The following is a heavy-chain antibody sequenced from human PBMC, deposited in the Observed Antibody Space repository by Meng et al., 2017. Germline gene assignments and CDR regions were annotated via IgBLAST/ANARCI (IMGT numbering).Heavy chain of an antibody. CDR2: IYYSGST. D-gene: IGHD3-10*01. CDR3: ARATSGSGTYGMDV. CDR1: GGSISSYY. J-gene: IGHJ6*02. Sequence: GSLRLSCTVAGGSISSYYWSWIRQPPGKGLEWIGYIYYSGSTNYNPSLKSRVTISVDTSKNQFALKLSSVTAADTAVYYCARATSGSGTYGMDVWGQGTTVTVSS. V-gene: IGHV4-59*08.